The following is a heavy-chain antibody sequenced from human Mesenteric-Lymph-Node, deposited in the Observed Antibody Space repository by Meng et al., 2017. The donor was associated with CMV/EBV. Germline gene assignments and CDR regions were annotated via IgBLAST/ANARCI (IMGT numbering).Heavy chain of an antibody. V-gene: IGHV4-59*01. D-gene: IGHD5-12*01. Sequence: SGTLSLTCTVSGGSISSYHWTWIRQSPGKGLEWIGYIYYSGGTNYNPSLRSRVTMTTDTSTSTAYMELRSLRSDDTAVYYCARIETLRNGGYVCWGQGTLVTVSS. CDR2: IYYSGGT. CDR1: GGSISSYH. CDR3: ARIETLRNGGYVC. J-gene: IGHJ4*02.